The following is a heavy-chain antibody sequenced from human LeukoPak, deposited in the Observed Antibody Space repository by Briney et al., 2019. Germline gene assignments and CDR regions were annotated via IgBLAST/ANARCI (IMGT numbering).Heavy chain of an antibody. CDR3: ARGEGSSGWYFDY. Sequence: GGSLRPSCAASGFTFSSSWMHWVRQAPGKGLVWVSRINNDGSTTSYAGSVKGRFTISRDNAKNTLYLQMNSLRAEDTAVYYCARGEGSSGWYFDYSGQGTLVTVSS. V-gene: IGHV3-74*01. D-gene: IGHD6-19*01. J-gene: IGHJ4*02. CDR2: INNDGSTT. CDR1: GFTFSSSW.